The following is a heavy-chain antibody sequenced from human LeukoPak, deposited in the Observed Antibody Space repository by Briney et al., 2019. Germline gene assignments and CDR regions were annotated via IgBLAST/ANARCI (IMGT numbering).Heavy chain of an antibody. CDR2: INPNSGGT. CDR3: ARSSSWYKKCFDY. CDR1: GYTFTNYY. J-gene: IGHJ4*02. Sequence: GASVKVSCKGSGYTFTNYYTHWVRQAPGQGLEWMGWINPNSGGTIYAQKFQDRVTMTRDTSISTAYMELSRVRSDDTAVYYCARSSSWYKKCFDYWGQGTLVTVSS. D-gene: IGHD6-13*01. V-gene: IGHV1-2*02.